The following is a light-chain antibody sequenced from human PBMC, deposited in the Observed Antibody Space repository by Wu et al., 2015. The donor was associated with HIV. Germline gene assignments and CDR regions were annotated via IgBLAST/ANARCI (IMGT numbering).Light chain of an antibody. Sequence: QLTQSPYSLSASVGDRVTITCRASQDIKNYLAWYQQKPGKAPKLLIHGASTLESGVPSRFSGSGSGTEFTLTISSLQPDDFATYYCQQYNSFGTFGQGTKVEI. V-gene: IGKV1-9*01. CDR2: GAS. CDR3: QQYNSFGT. CDR1: QDIKNY. J-gene: IGKJ1*01.